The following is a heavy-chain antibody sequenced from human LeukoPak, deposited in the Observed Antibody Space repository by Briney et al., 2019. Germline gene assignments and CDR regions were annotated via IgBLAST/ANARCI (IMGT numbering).Heavy chain of an antibody. V-gene: IGHV3-15*04. CDR3: TTFARGTTRDRAWDY. Sequence: RPGGSQSLSCAASGFTFSNAWMTWVRQAPGKGLEWVGRIESKTDGCTIDYAAPVKGRFTILSDDSRDTLYLQMNSLETEDSAVYYCTTFARGTTRDRAWDYWGQGTLVTVSS. CDR2: IESKTDGCTI. D-gene: IGHD1-7*01. J-gene: IGHJ4*02. CDR1: GFTFSNAW.